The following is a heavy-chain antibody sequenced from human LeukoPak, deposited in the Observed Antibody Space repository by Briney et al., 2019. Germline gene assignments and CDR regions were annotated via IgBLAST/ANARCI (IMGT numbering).Heavy chain of an antibody. CDR1: GFTFSSYA. CDR2: ISGSGGST. D-gene: IGHD6-19*01. J-gene: IGHJ4*02. V-gene: IGHV3-23*01. CDR3: AKAIAVAGLYYFDY. Sequence: PGGSLRLSCAASGFTFSSYALSWVRQAPGKGLEWVSGISGSGGSTYYAGSVKGRFTISRDNSKNTLYLQMNSLRAEDTAVYYCAKAIAVAGLYYFDYWGQGTLVTVSS.